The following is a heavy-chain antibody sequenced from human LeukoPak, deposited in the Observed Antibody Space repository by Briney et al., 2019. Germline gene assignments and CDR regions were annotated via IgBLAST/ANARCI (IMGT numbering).Heavy chain of an antibody. CDR1: GYTFTGYY. D-gene: IGHD3-9*01. V-gene: IGHV1-2*06. Sequence: GASVKVSCKASGYTFTGYYMHWVRQAPGQGLEWMGRINPNSGGTNYAQKFQGRVTMTRDTSISTAYMELSRLRSDDTAVYYCARYYDILTGEVYYYYMDVLGQGTTVTVSS. CDR3: ARYYDILTGEVYYYYMDV. CDR2: INPNSGGT. J-gene: IGHJ6*03.